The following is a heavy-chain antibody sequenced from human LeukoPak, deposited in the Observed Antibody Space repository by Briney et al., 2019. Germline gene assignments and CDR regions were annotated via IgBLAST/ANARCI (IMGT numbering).Heavy chain of an antibody. J-gene: IGHJ3*01. D-gene: IGHD3-10*01. CDR2: INHSGST. Sequence: SETLSLTCTVSGSMYNYYWSWIRQPPGKGLEWIGKINHSGSTNYNPSLKSRVTISLDTSKNQFSLKLSSVTAADTAVYYCARESPLSMVRGFIGWGQGTMVTVSS. CDR3: ARESPLSMVRGFIG. V-gene: IGHV4-34*01. CDR1: GSMYNYY.